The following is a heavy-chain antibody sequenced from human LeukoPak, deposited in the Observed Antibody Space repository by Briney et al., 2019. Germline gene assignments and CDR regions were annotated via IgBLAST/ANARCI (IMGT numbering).Heavy chain of an antibody. Sequence: PSETLCLTCAVSGGSISNGGYSWSWIRQPPGKGLEWIGYIYHSGSTYYNPSLKSRVTISVDRSKNQFSLKLSSVTAADTAVYYCARGTRSFDYWGQGTLVTVSS. D-gene: IGHD1-1*01. CDR1: GGSISNGGYS. CDR2: IYHSGST. J-gene: IGHJ4*02. CDR3: ARGTRSFDY. V-gene: IGHV4-30-2*01.